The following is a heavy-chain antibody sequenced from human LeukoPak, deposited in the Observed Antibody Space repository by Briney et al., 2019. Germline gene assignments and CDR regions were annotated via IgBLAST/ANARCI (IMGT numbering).Heavy chain of an antibody. CDR2: ISSSSSTI. D-gene: IGHD2-21*01. J-gene: IGHJ4*02. CDR1: GFTFSSYS. Sequence: GGSLRLSCAASGFTFSSYSMNWVRQAPGKGLEWVSYISSSSSTIYYADSVMGRFTISRDNSKNTVSLQMNSLRAEDTAVYYCAKSDCGSDGCKSLNYWGQGTLVIASS. CDR3: AKSDCGSDGCKSLNY. V-gene: IGHV3-48*01.